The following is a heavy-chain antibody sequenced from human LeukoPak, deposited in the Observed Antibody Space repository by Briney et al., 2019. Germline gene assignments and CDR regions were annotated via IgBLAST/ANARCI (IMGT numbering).Heavy chain of an antibody. Sequence: SGTLSLTCAVSGDSISSNNWWSWVRQSPGKGLEWIGEIYHSGSTHYNPSLKSRLTISMVKSKNQFSLKLSSVIAADAAIYYCARPYYYYMDVWGKGTTVTVSS. CDR2: IYHSGST. CDR3: ARPYYYYMDV. J-gene: IGHJ6*03. CDR1: GDSISSNNW. V-gene: IGHV4-4*02.